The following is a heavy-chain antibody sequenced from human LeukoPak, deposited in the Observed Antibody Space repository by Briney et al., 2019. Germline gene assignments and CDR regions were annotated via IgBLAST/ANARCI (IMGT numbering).Heavy chain of an antibody. V-gene: IGHV3-7*01. J-gene: IGHJ3*02. D-gene: IGHD5-12*01. CDR3: ARDGSRSADAFDI. CDR2: IKQDGSEK. CDR1: GFTFSSYW. Sequence: GGSLRLSCAASGFTFSSYWMSWVRQAPGKGLEWVANIKQDGSEKYYVDSVKGRFTISRDNAKNSLYLQMNSLRAEDTAVYYCARDGSRSADAFDIWGQGTMVTVSS.